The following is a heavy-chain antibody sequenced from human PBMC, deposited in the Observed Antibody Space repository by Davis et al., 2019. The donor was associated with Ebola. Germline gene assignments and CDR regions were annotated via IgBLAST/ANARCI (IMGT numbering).Heavy chain of an antibody. J-gene: IGHJ6*02. CDR1: GGSISSGGYY. CDR3: ASSYCSSTSCYHVGYYGMDV. D-gene: IGHD2-2*01. CDR2: IYYSGST. V-gene: IGHV4-39*01. Sequence: PSETLSLTCTVSGGSISSGGYYWSWIRQHPGKGLEWIGSIYYSGSTYYNPSLKSRVTISVDTSKNQFSLKLSSVTAADTAVYYCASSYCSSTSCYHVGYYGMDVWGQGTTVTVSS.